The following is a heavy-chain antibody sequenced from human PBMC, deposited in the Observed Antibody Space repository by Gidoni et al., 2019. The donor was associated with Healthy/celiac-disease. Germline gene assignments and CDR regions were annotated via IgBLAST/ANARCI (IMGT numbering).Heavy chain of an antibody. CDR3: ARDRYGSGSYYIFDY. V-gene: IGHV3-33*01. CDR2: IWYDGINK. D-gene: IGHD3-10*01. J-gene: IGHJ4*02. CDR1: GFTFRSYG. Sequence: QVQLVESGGGVVQPGRSLRLSCAASGFTFRSYGMHWVRQAPGKGLEWVAVIWYDGINKYYADSVKGRFTISRDNSKNTLYLQMNSLRAEDTAVYYCARDRYGSGSYYIFDYWGQGTLVTVSS.